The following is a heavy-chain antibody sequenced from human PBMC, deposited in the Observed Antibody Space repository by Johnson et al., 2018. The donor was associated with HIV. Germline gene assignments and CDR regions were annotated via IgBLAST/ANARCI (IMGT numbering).Heavy chain of an antibody. J-gene: IGHJ3*02. D-gene: IGHD6-19*01. CDR2: INQDGSET. CDR3: TTDWRALSSACYRDAFAI. CDR1: GFTFDSFW. Sequence: VQLVESGGGLIQPGGSLRLSCAVSGFTFDSFWMTWVRQAPGKGLEWVANINQDGSETYYVDSVKGRFTISRDNAKNCLYLQMNSLKTEDTAVYYCTTDWRALSSACYRDAFAIWGQGTTVTVSS. V-gene: IGHV3-7*05.